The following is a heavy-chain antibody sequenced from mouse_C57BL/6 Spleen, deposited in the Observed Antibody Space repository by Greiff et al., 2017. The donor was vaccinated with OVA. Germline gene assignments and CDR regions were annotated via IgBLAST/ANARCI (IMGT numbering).Heavy chain of an antibody. CDR2: INPNYGTT. CDR1: GYSFTDYN. V-gene: IGHV1-39*01. J-gene: IGHJ4*01. D-gene: IGHD1-1*01. Sequence: VHVKQSGPELVKPGASVKISCKASGYSFTDYNMNWVKQSNGKSLEWIGVINPNYGTTSYNQKFKGKATLTVDQSSSTAYMQLNSLTSEDSAVYYCARSDGSSYDYAMDYWGQGTSVTVSS. CDR3: ARSDGSSYDYAMDY.